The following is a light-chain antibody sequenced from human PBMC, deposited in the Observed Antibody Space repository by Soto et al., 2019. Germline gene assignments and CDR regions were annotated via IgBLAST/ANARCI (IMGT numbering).Light chain of an antibody. CDR3: LQHHDDTYT. CDR2: GAS. V-gene: IGKV1-17*01. CDR1: QDIRTN. J-gene: IGKJ2*01. Sequence: DVQVTQSPSSLSASVGDRVTITFRASQDIRTNLNWYQQKPGQAPQRLIYGASTLQGGVPPRFGGSGSGTEFTLTITSLQPEDFATDFGLQHHDDTYTFGQGTKVDVK.